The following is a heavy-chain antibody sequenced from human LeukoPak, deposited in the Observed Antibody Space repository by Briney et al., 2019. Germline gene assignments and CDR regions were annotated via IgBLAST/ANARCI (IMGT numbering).Heavy chain of an antibody. V-gene: IGHV1-46*01. CDR2: INPSGGST. CDR3: AREDVVLVDAVRYYYYGMDV. J-gene: IGHJ6*02. CDR1: GYNFISYY. Sequence: GASVKVSCKASGYNFISYYMHWVRQAPAPGREWMGIINPSGGSTSYAQKFQDRVTMTGDTSTSTVYMELSSLNSEDSAVYYCAREDVVLVDAVRYYYYGMDVWGQGTTVTVS. D-gene: IGHD2-8*01.